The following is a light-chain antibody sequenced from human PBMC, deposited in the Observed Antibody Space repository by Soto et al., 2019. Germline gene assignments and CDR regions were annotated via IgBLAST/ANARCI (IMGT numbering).Light chain of an antibody. CDR2: DVF. CDR3: SSYTNFNSL. CDR1: SSDVGAYNY. J-gene: IGLJ7*01. Sequence: QSALTQPASVSGSPGQSITISCTGTSSDVGAYNYVSWYQQHPGKAPKLMIYDVFNRPSGVSDRFSGSKSGNTASLTISGLQAEDEADYFSSSYTNFNSLFGGGAQLTVL. V-gene: IGLV2-14*03.